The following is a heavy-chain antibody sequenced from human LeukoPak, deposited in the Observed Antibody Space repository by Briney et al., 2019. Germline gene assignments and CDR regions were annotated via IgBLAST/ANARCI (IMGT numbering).Heavy chain of an antibody. CDR2: IYYSGST. Sequence: PSETLSLTCSVSGYSISSGFFWGWIRQPPGKGLEWIGSIYYSGSTYYNPSLKSRVTISVDTSKNQFSLKLSSVTAADTAVYYCARDRHYYDSSGHDYWGQGTLVTVSS. V-gene: IGHV4-38-2*02. CDR3: ARDRHYYDSSGHDY. J-gene: IGHJ4*02. CDR1: GYSISSGFF. D-gene: IGHD3-22*01.